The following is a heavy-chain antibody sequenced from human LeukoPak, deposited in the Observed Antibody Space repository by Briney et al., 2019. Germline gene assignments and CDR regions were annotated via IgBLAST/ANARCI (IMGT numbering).Heavy chain of an antibody. CDR2: IIPIFGTA. CDR3: ARGGYYYDSSGYFDY. CDR1: GGTFSSYA. J-gene: IGHJ4*02. Sequence: SVKVSCKASGGTFSSYAISWVRQAPGQGLEWMGGIIPIFGTANYAQKFQGRVTITADESTSTAYMELSSLRSEDTAVYYCARGGYYYDSSGYFDYWGQGTLVIVSS. V-gene: IGHV1-69*13. D-gene: IGHD3-22*01.